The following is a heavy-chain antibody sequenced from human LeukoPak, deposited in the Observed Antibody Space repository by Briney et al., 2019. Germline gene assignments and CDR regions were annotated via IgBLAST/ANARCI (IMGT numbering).Heavy chain of an antibody. CDR3: ARVITGNYYYYMDV. CDR1: GGTFSSYA. Sequence: ASVKVSCKASGGTFSSYAISWVRQAPGQGLEWMGGIIPIFGTANYAQKFQGRVTITTDESTSTAYMELSSLRSEDTAVYYCARVITGNYYYYMDVWGKGTTVTVSS. CDR2: IIPIFGTA. V-gene: IGHV1-69*05. D-gene: IGHD1-20*01. J-gene: IGHJ6*03.